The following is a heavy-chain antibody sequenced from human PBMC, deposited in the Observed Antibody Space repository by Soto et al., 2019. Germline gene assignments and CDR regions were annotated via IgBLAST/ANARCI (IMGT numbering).Heavy chain of an antibody. CDR2: INHSGST. CDR1: GGSFSGYY. J-gene: IGHJ4*02. V-gene: IGHV4-34*01. D-gene: IGHD4-17*01. CDR3: ARGVFSLRGDYPPFDY. Sequence: QVQLQQWGAGLLKPSETLSLTCAVYGGSFSGYYWSWIRQPPGKGLEWIGEINHSGSTNYNPSLKSRVTISVDTSKNQFSLKLSSVTAADTAVYYCARGVFSLRGDYPPFDYWGQGTWSPSPQ.